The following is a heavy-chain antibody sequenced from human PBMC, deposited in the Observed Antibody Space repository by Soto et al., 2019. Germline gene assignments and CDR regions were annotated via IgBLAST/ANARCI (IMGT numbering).Heavy chain of an antibody. CDR1: GFTFSSYW. J-gene: IGHJ4*02. Sequence: PGGSLRLSCAASGFTFSSYWMSWVRQAPGKGLEWVANIKQDGSEEYYVDSVKGRFTISRDNAKNSLYLQMNSLRAEDTAVFYCAADYLYGPSDYWGQGTLVTVPS. D-gene: IGHD3-10*01. CDR3: AADYLYGPSDY. V-gene: IGHV3-7*02. CDR2: IKQDGSEE.